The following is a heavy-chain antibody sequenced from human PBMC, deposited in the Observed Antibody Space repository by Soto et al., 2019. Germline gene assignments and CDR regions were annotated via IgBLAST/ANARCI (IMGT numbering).Heavy chain of an antibody. CDR1: GFTFSVFA. J-gene: IGHJ3*02. Sequence: EVQLLESGGGLVQPGGSLRLSCAASGFTFSVFAMSWVRQAPGKGLELVSTISGRGENTYYADSVKGRFTISRDNSKNTLNLQMNSLGGEGTAVYYCAKDRGTGDYGVNAVDIWGQGTMVTVAS. CDR2: ISGRGENT. D-gene: IGHD7-27*01. V-gene: IGHV3-23*01. CDR3: AKDRGTGDYGVNAVDI.